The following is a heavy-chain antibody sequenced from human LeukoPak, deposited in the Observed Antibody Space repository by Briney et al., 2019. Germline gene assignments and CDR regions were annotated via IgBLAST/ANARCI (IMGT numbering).Heavy chain of an antibody. CDR1: GGSISSYY. CDR2: IYTSGST. V-gene: IGHV4-4*07. D-gene: IGHD6-13*01. CDR3: ARGRGIAAAGRIDY. Sequence: KPSETLSLTCTVSGGSISSYYWSWIRQPAGKGLEWIGRIYTSGSTNYNPSLKSRVTISVDTSKNQFSLKLSSVTAADTAVYYCARGRGIAAAGRIDYWGQGTLVTVSS. J-gene: IGHJ4*02.